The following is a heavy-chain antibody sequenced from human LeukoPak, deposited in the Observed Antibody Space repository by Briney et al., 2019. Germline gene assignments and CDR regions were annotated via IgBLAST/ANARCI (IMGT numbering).Heavy chain of an antibody. CDR3: AKIGVIAQWYFDL. J-gene: IGHJ2*01. CDR1: GFTFSSYE. D-gene: IGHD3-10*01. V-gene: IGHV3-48*03. CDR2: ISSSGGLT. Sequence: PGGSLRLSCAASGFTFSSYEMNWVRQAPGKGLEWVSYISSSGGLTYYADSVKGRFTVSRDNSKNTLYLQMNSLRGEDTAVYYCAKIGVIAQWYFDLWGRGTLVTVSS.